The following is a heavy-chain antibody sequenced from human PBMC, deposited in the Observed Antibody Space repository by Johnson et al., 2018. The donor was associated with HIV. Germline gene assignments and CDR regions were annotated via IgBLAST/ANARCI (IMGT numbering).Heavy chain of an antibody. CDR1: GFSFSSYA. J-gene: IGHJ3*02. Sequence: QVLLVESGGGVVQPGRSLRLSCAASGFSFSSYAMHWVRQSPGKGLAWVAVISFDGGDKYYADSVKGRFTISRDNSKSTFFLQMNSLGAEDTAVYYCAKGRLGVAFDIWGQGTMVTVSS. D-gene: IGHD3-16*01. V-gene: IGHV3-30*18. CDR2: ISFDGGDK. CDR3: AKGRLGVAFDI.